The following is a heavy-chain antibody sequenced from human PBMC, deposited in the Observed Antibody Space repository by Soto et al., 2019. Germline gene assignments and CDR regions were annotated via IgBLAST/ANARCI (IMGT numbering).Heavy chain of an antibody. CDR2: ITHSEST. J-gene: IGHJ4*02. D-gene: IGHD3-10*01. CDR1: GGSFNGYY. V-gene: IGHV4-34*01. Sequence: SETLSLTCAVCGGSFNGYYWSWIRQSPGKGLEWIGEITHSESTNYNPSLKSRVTISVDTSKNQFSLRLSSVTAADTAVYYCARETYYYDSRTYYRKGYFDYWAQGTPVTVS. CDR3: ARETYYYDSRTYYRKGYFDY.